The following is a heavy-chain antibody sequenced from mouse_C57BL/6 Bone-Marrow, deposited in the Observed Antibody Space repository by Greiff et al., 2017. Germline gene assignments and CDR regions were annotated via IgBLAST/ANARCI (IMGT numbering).Heavy chain of an antibody. D-gene: IGHD2-3*01. CDR2: IRSKSNNYAT. CDR3: VRHDGYNED. Sequence: DVKLVESGGGLVQPKGSLKLSCAASGFSFNTYAMNWVRQAPGKGLEWVARIRSKSNNYATYYADSVKDRFTISRDDSESMIYLQMDNLITEDAAMNYCVRHDGYNEDWGQGTTLTVSS. J-gene: IGHJ2*01. CDR1: GFSFNTYA. V-gene: IGHV10-1*01.